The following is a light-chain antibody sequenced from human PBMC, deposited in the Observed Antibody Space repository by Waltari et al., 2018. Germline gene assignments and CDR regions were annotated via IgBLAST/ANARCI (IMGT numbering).Light chain of an antibody. V-gene: IGKV3-20*01. CDR3: QHYVMIPVT. CDR2: GIF. Sequence: EIVLTQSPGTLSLSPGERATLPCRTSQRVSRALACYQQKPGQAPRLLIYGIFHRATGIPDRFSGSGSGTDFSLTISRLEPEDFAVYYCQHYVMIPVTFGQRTRVEVK. J-gene: IGKJ1*01. CDR1: QRVSRA.